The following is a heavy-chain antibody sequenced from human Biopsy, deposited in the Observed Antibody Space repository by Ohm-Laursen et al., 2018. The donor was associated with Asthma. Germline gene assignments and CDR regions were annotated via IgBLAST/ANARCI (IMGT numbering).Heavy chain of an antibody. CDR1: GFTFRNFG. V-gene: IGHV3-30*18. J-gene: IGHJ6*02. Sequence: SLRLSCAASGFTFRNFGMHWVRQAPGKGLEWVALISSDVREWYADSVKGRFTISRDNSKNTLYLQMNSLRAEDTAVYYCAKKITSRGGMDVWGQGTTVTVSS. D-gene: IGHD5-24*01. CDR3: AKKITSRGGMDV. CDR2: ISSDVRE.